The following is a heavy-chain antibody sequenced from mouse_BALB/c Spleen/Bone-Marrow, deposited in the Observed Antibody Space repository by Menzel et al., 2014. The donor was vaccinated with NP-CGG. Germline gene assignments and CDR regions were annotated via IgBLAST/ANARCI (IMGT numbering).Heavy chain of an antibody. V-gene: IGHV2-9*02. Sequence: VQLVESGPGLVAPSQSLSITCTVSGFSLTSYGVHWVRQPPGKGLEWLGVIWAGGSTNYNSALMSRLSISKDNSKIQVFLKMNSLQTDDTAMYYCARYYLYAMDYWGQGTSVTVSS. CDR2: IWAGGST. CDR3: ARYYLYAMDY. J-gene: IGHJ4*01. D-gene: IGHD1-1*02. CDR1: GFSLTSYG.